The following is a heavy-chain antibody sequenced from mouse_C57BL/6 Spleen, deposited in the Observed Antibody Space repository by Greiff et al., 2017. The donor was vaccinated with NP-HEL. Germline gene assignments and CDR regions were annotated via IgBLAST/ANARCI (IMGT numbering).Heavy chain of an antibody. Sequence: KESCKASGYTFTSYWMHWVKQRPGQGLEWIGEIDPSDSYTNYNQKFKGKSTLTVDKSSSTAYMQLSSLTSEDSAVYYCARYGYAMDYWGQGTSVTVSS. CDR1: GYTFTSYW. CDR2: IDPSDSYT. V-gene: IGHV1-69*01. J-gene: IGHJ4*01. D-gene: IGHD2-2*01. CDR3: ARYGYAMDY.